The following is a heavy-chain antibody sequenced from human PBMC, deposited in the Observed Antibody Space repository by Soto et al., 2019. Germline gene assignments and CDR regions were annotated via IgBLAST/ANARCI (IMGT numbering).Heavy chain of an antibody. Sequence: QVQLVQSGAEAKKPGSSVKVSCKASGGTFSSYAISWVRQAPGQGLEWMGGIIPIFGTANYAQKFQGRVTITADESTSTAYMELSSLRSEDTAVYYCARWVADCSGGSCPPEGYYYYGMDVWGQGTTVTVSS. D-gene: IGHD2-15*01. CDR3: ARWVADCSGGSCPPEGYYYYGMDV. CDR2: IIPIFGTA. J-gene: IGHJ6*02. V-gene: IGHV1-69*01. CDR1: GGTFSSYA.